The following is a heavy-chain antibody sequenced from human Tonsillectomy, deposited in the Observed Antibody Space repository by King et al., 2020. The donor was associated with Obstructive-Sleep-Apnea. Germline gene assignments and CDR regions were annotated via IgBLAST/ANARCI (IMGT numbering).Heavy chain of an antibody. Sequence: QLQESGPGLVKPSETLSLTCTVSGDSISSGLYFWGWIRQPPGKGLEWIGSLYYSGNTFYNPSLRSRVTISFDMTRNQFSLNMLSVTAADTAVYYCVRDRDQVLQGGESYFDYWGQGTLVTVSS. CDR3: VRDRDQVLQGGESYFDY. CDR2: LYYSGNT. D-gene: IGHD2-2*01. V-gene: IGHV4-39*07. J-gene: IGHJ4*02. CDR1: GDSISSGLYF.